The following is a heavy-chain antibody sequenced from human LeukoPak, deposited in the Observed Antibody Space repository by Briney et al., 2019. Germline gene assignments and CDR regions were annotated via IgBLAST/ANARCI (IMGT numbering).Heavy chain of an antibody. J-gene: IGHJ5*01. CDR2: ISSNGGST. CDR1: GFTFSSYA. D-gene: IGHD3-10*01. V-gene: IGHV3-64*01. CDR3: ARDSGGRELLMGNWLDY. Sequence: PGGSLRLSCAASGFTFSSYAMHWVRQAPGKGLEYVSAISSNGGSTYYANSVKGRFTISRDNSKNTLYLQMGSLRAEDMAVYYCARDSGGRELLMGNWLDYWGQGTLVTVSS.